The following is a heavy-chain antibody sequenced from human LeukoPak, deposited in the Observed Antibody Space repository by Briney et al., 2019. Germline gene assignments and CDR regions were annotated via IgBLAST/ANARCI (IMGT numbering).Heavy chain of an antibody. D-gene: IGHD4-17*01. V-gene: IGHV1-18*01. Sequence: ASVKVSCKASGYSVSIYGITWARQAPGQGLEDLGWISASDGTTNYAQKVQERVTMTTDTATSTAYLELRSLRSEDTAVYYCARCGAAVTTHFSHWGQGTLVTVSS. CDR1: GYSVSIYG. CDR2: ISASDGTT. CDR3: ARCGAAVTTHFSH. J-gene: IGHJ4*02.